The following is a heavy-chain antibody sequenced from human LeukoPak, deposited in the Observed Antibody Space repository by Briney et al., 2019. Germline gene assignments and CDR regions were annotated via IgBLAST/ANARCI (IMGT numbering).Heavy chain of an antibody. J-gene: IGHJ5*02. CDR3: AREEYDFWSGYYA. V-gene: IGHV4-4*07. Sequence: PSETLSLTCTVSGGSIGSYYWSWIRQPAGKGLEWIGRIYTSGSTNYNPSLKSRVTMSVDTSKNQFSLKLSSVTAADTAVYYCAREEYDFWSGYYAWGQGTLVTVSS. D-gene: IGHD3-3*01. CDR1: GGSIGSYY. CDR2: IYTSGST.